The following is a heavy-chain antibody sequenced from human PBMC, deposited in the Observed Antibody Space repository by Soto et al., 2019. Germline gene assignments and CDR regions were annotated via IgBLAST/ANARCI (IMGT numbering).Heavy chain of an antibody. V-gene: IGHV1-2*04. J-gene: IGHJ6*02. CDR1: GYIFTDYY. CDR2: INPNGGGT. Sequence: ASVKVSCKASGYIFTDYYLHWVRQAPGQGLEWVGWINPNGGGTNYAQKFEGWVTMTRDTSISTAYMELTRLKSDDTAVYYCARDGVAVAGILGMDVWGQGTTGTGSS. CDR3: ARDGVAVAGILGMDV. D-gene: IGHD6-13*01.